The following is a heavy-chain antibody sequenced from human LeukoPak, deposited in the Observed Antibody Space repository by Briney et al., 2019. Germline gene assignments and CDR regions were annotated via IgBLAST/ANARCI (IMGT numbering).Heavy chain of an antibody. Sequence: PGGSLRLSCAASGFPFSSYVMHWVRQAPGKGREWVSFTSYDGSNKYYADSVKGRFTISRDNSKNTLDLQMNSLRTEDTAMYYCARGDDSSGYFYSYFDYWGQGTLVTVSS. CDR2: TSYDGSNK. CDR1: GFPFSSYV. D-gene: IGHD3-22*01. V-gene: IGHV3-30-3*01. J-gene: IGHJ4*02. CDR3: ARGDDSSGYFYSYFDY.